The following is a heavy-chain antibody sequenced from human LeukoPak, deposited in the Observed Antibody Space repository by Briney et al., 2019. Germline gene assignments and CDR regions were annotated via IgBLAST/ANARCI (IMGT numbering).Heavy chain of an antibody. V-gene: IGHV4-4*07. CDR3: ARDLPSYYFGSGNTFDP. CDR1: GGSIGSYY. Sequence: SETLSLTCTVSGGSIGSYYWSWIRQPAGKGLEWIGRIYYTGTTDYNASLKSRVTMSVDTSKNQFSLKLTSVTAADSAVYYCARDLPSYYFGSGNTFDPWGQGTLVTVSS. D-gene: IGHD3-10*01. CDR2: IYYTGTT. J-gene: IGHJ5*02.